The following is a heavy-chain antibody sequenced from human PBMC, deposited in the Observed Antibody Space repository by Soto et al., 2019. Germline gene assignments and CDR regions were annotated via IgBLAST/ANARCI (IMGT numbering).Heavy chain of an antibody. CDR1: GFTFSSYA. CDR3: AKVARRITGTTVRDV. CDR2: ISGSGGST. Sequence: GGSLRLSCAASGFTFSSYAMSWVRQAPGKGLEWVSAISGSGGSTYYADSVKGRFTISSDNSKNTLYLQMNSLRAEDTAVYYCAKVARRITGTTVRDVWGQGTTVTVSS. V-gene: IGHV3-23*01. D-gene: IGHD1-7*01. J-gene: IGHJ6*02.